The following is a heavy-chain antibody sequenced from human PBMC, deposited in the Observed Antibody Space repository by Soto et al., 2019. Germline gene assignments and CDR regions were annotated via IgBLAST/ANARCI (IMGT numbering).Heavy chain of an antibody. CDR3: VRDAGSGIPARGDAFDI. D-gene: IGHD6-6*01. J-gene: IGHJ3*02. CDR2: IWFDGSNQ. Sequence: QVQLVESGGGVVQPGRSLRLSCAASGFVFSNHGMHWVRQAPGKGLEWVAVIWFDGSNQYYADSVQGRFTISRDNSKNTLSVQMNSLRSEDTAVYYCVRDAGSGIPARGDAFDIWGQGTMVTVSS. V-gene: IGHV3-33*01. CDR1: GFVFSNHG.